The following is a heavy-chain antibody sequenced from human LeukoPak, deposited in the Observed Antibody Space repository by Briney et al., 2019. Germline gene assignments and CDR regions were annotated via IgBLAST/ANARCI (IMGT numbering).Heavy chain of an antibody. V-gene: IGHV3-23*01. D-gene: IGHD5-12*01. CDR3: AKGHSGYDYFDY. CDR1: GFTFSSYA. Sequence: QPGGSLRLSCAASGFTFSSYAMSWVRQAPGKGLEWVSAISGSGGSTYYADSVKGRFTISRDNSKNTLYPQMNSLRAEDTAVYYCAKGHSGYDYFDYWGQGTLVTVSS. CDR2: ISGSGGST. J-gene: IGHJ4*02.